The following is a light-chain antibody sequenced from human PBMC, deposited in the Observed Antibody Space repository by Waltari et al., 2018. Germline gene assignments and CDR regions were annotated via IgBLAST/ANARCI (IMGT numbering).Light chain of an antibody. CDR1: QSISNW. Sequence: DIQMTQSPSTLSASVGDRVTITCRASQSISNWLAWYQQNPGKAPKLLIYKASNLESGVPSRFIGSGSGTEFTLTISSLQPDDFATYYCQQYDNYWTFGQGTKVEI. CDR3: QQYDNYWT. CDR2: KAS. V-gene: IGKV1-5*03. J-gene: IGKJ1*01.